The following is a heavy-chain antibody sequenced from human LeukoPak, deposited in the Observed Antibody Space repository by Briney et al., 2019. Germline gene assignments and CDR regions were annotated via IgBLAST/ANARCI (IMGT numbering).Heavy chain of an antibody. CDR1: GGSISSSSYY. CDR2: IFYTGNT. CDR3: ARGPHYYDSSGYWRGYYFDY. J-gene: IGHJ4*02. V-gene: IGHV4-39*01. D-gene: IGHD3-22*01. Sequence: NPSETLSLTCTVSGGSISSSSYYWGWIRQPPGKGLEWIGGIFYTGNTYDNPSLKSRVTISVDTSKNQFSLKLTSVTAADTAVYYCARGPHYYDSSGYWRGYYFDYWGQGTLVTVSS.